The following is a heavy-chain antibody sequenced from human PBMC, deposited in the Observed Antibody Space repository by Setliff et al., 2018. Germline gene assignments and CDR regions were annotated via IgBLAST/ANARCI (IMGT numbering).Heavy chain of an antibody. V-gene: IGHV1-69*05. Sequence: SVKVSCKASGGTFSSYGISWVRQAPGQGLEWMGGTIPIFGTTDCAQKFRGRVTIITDESTSTAFMQLSSLRSEDTAVYYCVREGVDSRSSTDYRYYMDVWGKGTTVTVSS. CDR3: VREGVDSRSSTDYRYYMDV. D-gene: IGHD3-22*01. J-gene: IGHJ6*03. CDR1: GGTFSSYG. CDR2: TIPIFGTT.